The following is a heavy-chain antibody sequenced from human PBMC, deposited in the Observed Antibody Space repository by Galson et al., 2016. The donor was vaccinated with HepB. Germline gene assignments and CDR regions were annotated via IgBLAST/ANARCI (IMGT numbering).Heavy chain of an antibody. CDR1: GFTFNSYA. V-gene: IGHV3-23*01. J-gene: IGHJ4*02. Sequence: SLRLSCAASGFTFNSYAMSWVRQAPGKGLEWVSIVSGRGGSTYYADSVKGRFTISRDNSKNTLYLQMNSLRAEDTAVYYCAKDRRGGFLEWLSFFDYWGKGTLVTVSS. D-gene: IGHD3-3*01. CDR3: AKDRRGGFLEWLSFFDY. CDR2: VSGRGGST.